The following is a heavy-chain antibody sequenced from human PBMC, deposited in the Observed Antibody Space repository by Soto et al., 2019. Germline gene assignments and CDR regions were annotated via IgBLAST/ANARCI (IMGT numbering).Heavy chain of an antibody. D-gene: IGHD6-13*01. J-gene: IGHJ4*02. CDR3: ARDRDNSNWPNFDS. V-gene: IGHV1-69*02. Sequence: QVQLVQSGSEVKKPGSSVRVSCKTSGDTFSIYTISWVRQAPAQGLEWMGRVLPFLDITSYSQRFQGRVTITADRSTTTAYMELTSLRSEDTAVYYCARDRDNSNWPNFDSWGQGTLVTVSS. CDR1: GDTFSIYT. CDR2: VLPFLDIT.